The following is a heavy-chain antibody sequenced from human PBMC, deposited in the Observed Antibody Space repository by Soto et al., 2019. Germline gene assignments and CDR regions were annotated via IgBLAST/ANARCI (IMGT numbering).Heavy chain of an antibody. Sequence: GASVKLSCKASGGTFSSYAISWVRQAPGQGLEWMGGIIPIFGTANYAQKFQGRVTITADESTSTAYMELSSLRSEDTAVYYCAIYCTNGVCYSKAPSGFDYWGQGTLVTVSS. V-gene: IGHV1-69*13. CDR3: AIYCTNGVCYSKAPSGFDY. CDR1: GGTFSSYA. CDR2: IIPIFGTA. D-gene: IGHD2-8*01. J-gene: IGHJ4*01.